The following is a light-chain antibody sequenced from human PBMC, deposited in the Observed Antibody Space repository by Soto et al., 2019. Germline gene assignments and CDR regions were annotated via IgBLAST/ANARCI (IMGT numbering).Light chain of an antibody. V-gene: IGLV2-14*01. J-gene: IGLJ2*01. CDR1: SSDVGGFDF. CDR3: SSYTSSSTLV. Sequence: QSALTQPASVSGSLGQSITISCTGTSSDVGGFDFVSWYQQHPGKAPKLMIYEVNNRPSGVSNRFSGSKSGNTASLTISGLQAEDEADYYCSSYTSSSTLVFGGGTKLTVL. CDR2: EVN.